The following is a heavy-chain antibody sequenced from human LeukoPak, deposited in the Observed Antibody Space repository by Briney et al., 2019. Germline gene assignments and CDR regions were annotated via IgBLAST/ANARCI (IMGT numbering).Heavy chain of an antibody. Sequence: GGSLRLSCAASGFTVSSNYMSWVRQAPGKGLEWVGRIKSKTDGGTTDYAAPVKGRFTISRDDSKNTLYLQMNSLKTEDTAVYYCTTGGGRGYRSYVGYWGQGTLVTVSS. CDR3: TTGGGRGYRSYVGY. V-gene: IGHV3-15*01. CDR2: IKSKTDGGTT. D-gene: IGHD3-16*02. J-gene: IGHJ4*02. CDR1: GFTVSSNY.